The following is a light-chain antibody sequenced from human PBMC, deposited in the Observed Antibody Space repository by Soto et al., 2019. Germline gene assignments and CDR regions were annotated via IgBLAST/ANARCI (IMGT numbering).Light chain of an antibody. V-gene: IGKV3-11*01. J-gene: IGKJ5*01. CDR3: QQRSEWPIT. Sequence: EIVLTQSPATLSLSPGERATSSSRAIQSAGTYCSWHQRKPGRAPRVLTYDAANRATGIPARFSGSGSGTNFTLTISSLEPEDFAVYYCQQRSEWPITFGQGTRLEIK. CDR1: QSAGTY. CDR2: DAA.